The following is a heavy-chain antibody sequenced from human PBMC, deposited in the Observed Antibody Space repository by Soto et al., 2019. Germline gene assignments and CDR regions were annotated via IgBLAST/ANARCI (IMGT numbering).Heavy chain of an antibody. Sequence: QVQLVQSGAEVKKPGYSVKVSCKASGGTVSNSAISWLRQAPGQGLEWMGVIIPIFGPATYSQKLQDRVTITSDESTGTGYMELSSLKSEDKAVYVCGRGSSWTQVEYWGQGTLVTVSS. CDR2: IIPIFGPA. D-gene: IGHD6-13*01. V-gene: IGHV1-69*01. CDR3: GRGSSWTQVEY. CDR1: GGTVSNSA. J-gene: IGHJ4*02.